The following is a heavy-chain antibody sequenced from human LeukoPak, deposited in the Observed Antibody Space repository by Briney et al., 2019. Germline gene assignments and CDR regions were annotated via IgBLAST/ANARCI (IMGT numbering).Heavy chain of an antibody. CDR2: IYTSGST. V-gene: IGHV4-4*09. Sequence: SETPSLTCTVSGGSISSYYWSWIRQPPGKGLEWIGYIYTSGSTNYNPSLKSRVTISVDTSKNQFSLKLSSVTAADTAVYYCASFDQYYFDYWGQGTLVTVSS. CDR3: ASFDQYYFDY. D-gene: IGHD3-9*01. CDR1: GGSISSYY. J-gene: IGHJ4*02.